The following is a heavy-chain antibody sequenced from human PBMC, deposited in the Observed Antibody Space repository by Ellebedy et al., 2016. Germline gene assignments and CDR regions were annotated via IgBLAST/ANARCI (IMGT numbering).Heavy chain of an antibody. Sequence: GGSLRLXXVASGFTFSSYAMSWVRQAPGKGLEWVSSISGSGSSTYYGDSVKGRFTISRDNSKDTLYLQMNSLRTDDTAMYYCSKDWGTSCGVDCRCPDYWGQGTLVTVSS. CDR3: SKDWGTSCGVDCRCPDY. CDR2: ISGSGSST. J-gene: IGHJ4*02. V-gene: IGHV3-23*01. CDR1: GFTFSSYA. D-gene: IGHD2-21*02.